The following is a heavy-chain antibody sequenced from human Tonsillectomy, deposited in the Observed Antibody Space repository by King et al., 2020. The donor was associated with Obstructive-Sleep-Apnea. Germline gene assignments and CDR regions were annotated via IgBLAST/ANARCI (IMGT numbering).Heavy chain of an antibody. J-gene: IGHJ4*02. CDR2: IKKDGSGK. CDR3: ALITGSDY. V-gene: IGHV3-7*01. Sequence: QLVQSGGGLVQPGGSLRLSCAASGISFSSYWMTWVRQAPGKGLEWVANIKKDGSGKYYVDAVKGRFTISRDNAKNSLFLQMNSLRADDTAVYYCALITGSDYWGQGTMVTVSS. CDR1: GISFSSYW.